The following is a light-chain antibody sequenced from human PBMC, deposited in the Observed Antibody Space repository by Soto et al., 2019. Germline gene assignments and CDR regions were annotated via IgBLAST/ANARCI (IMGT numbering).Light chain of an antibody. CDR1: QSVSSSY. CDR3: QQYGSSPPET. Sequence: EIVLTQSPGTLSLSPGERATLSCRASQSVSSSYLAWYQQKPGQAPRLLIYGASSRDTDIPDRFSGSGSGTDFTLTISRLEPEDFAVYYCQQYGSSPPETFGLGTKVEIK. CDR2: GAS. J-gene: IGKJ1*01. V-gene: IGKV3-20*01.